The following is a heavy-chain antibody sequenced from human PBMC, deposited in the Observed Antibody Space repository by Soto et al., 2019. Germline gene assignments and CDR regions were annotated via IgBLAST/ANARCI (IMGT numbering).Heavy chain of an antibody. CDR2: VKSKINGGTV. D-gene: IGHD3-16*01. CDR3: VADLPYWGDYAFDY. Sequence: EVQLVESGVALIKPGGSLRLSCAASGFTFSYAWLNWVRQAPGTGLEWVGRVKSKINGGTVDYTAPVRGRFAISRDDSQNTVYLQMNSLKSDDTDVYYCVADLPYWGDYAFDYWGQGTLVTVSS. CDR1: GFTFSYAW. J-gene: IGHJ4*02. V-gene: IGHV3-15*07.